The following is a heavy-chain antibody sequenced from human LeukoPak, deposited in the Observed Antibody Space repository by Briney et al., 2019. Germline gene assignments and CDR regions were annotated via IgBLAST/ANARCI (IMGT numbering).Heavy chain of an antibody. D-gene: IGHD2-8*02. CDR3: ATYRQVLLPFES. V-gene: IGHV3-7*01. CDR1: GFTLSSYW. J-gene: IGHJ4*02. Sequence: GGSLRLSCAASGFTLSSYWMSWVRQAPGKGLEWVANIKQDGSEKYYVDSEKGRFTISRVNANNSLYLQMNSLRAEDTAVYYCATYRQVLLPFESWGQGTLVTVSS. CDR2: IKQDGSEK.